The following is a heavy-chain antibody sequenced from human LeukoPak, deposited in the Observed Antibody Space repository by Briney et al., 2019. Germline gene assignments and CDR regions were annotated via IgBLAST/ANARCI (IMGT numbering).Heavy chain of an antibody. J-gene: IGHJ4*02. CDR3: AKHISVAGTLGIDY. CDR1: GFTFDDYA. V-gene: IGHV3-9*01. CDR2: ISWNSGSV. Sequence: QSGGSLRLSCAASGFTFDDYAMHWVRQAPGKGLEWVSGISWNSGSVGYADSVKGRFTISRDNAKNSLYLQMNSLRAEDTALYYCAKHISVAGTLGIDYWGQGTLVTVSS. D-gene: IGHD6-19*01.